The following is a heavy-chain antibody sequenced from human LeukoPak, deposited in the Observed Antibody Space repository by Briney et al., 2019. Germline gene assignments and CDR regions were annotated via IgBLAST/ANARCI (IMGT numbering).Heavy chain of an antibody. J-gene: IGHJ4*02. CDR1: GGSISSYY. CDR2: IYYSGST. D-gene: IGHD6-13*01. Sequence: PSETLSLTCTVSGGSISSYYWSWIRQPPGKGLEWIGYIYYSGSTNYNPSLKSRVTISVDTSKNQFSLKLSSVTAADTAVYYCARAAAGGPPLFDYWGQGTLVTVSS. CDR3: ARAAAGGPPLFDY. V-gene: IGHV4-59*08.